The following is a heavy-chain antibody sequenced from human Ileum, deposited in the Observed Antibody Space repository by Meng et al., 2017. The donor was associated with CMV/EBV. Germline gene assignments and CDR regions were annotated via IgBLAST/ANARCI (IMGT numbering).Heavy chain of an antibody. Sequence: ASVKVSCKASGYTFTSYDINWVRQATGQGLEWMGWMNPNSGNTGYAQKFQGRVTMTRNTSISTAYMELSSLRSEDTAVYYCARAGVHCSSTSCYTGYFQHWGQGTQVTVSS. V-gene: IGHV1-8*01. CDR2: MNPNSGNT. J-gene: IGHJ1*01. CDR3: ARAGVHCSSTSCYTGYFQH. CDR1: GYTFTSYD. D-gene: IGHD2-2*02.